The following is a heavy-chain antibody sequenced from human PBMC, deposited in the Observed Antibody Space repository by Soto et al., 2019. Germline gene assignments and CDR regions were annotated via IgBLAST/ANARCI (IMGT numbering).Heavy chain of an antibody. V-gene: IGHV3-66*01. D-gene: IGHD2-15*01. CDR3: AREGVVAASD. CDR1: GFTVSSNY. CDR2: IYSGGST. J-gene: IGHJ4*02. Sequence: EVQLVESGGGLVQPGGSLRLSCAASGFTVSSNYMSWVRQAPGKGLEWVSVIYSGGSTNYADSVKGRFTISRDNSKNTLYLQMNSLRAEDTAVYYCAREGVVAASDWGQXXLXXXSX.